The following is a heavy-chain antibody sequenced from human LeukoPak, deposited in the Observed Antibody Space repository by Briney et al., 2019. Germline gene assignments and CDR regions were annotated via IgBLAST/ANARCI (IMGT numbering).Heavy chain of an antibody. D-gene: IGHD6-13*01. V-gene: IGHV3-9*01. CDR2: ISWNSGSI. J-gene: IGHJ3*02. CDR3: AKAEYNSSWPAHYDAFDI. Sequence: GRSLRLSCAASGFTFDDYAMHWVRQAPGKGLEWVSGISWNSGSIGYADSVKGRFTISRDNAKNSLYLQMNSLRAEDTALYYCAKAEYNSSWPAHYDAFDIWGQGTMVTVSS. CDR1: GFTFDDYA.